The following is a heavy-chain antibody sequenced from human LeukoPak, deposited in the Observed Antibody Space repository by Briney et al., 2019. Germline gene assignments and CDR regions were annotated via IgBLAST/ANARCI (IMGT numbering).Heavy chain of an antibody. V-gene: IGHV1-8*01. D-gene: IGHD3-9*01. Sequence: GASVKVSCKASGYTFTSYDINWVRQAIGQGLEWMGWMNPNSGNTGYAQKFQGRVTMTRNTSISTAYMELSSLRSEDTAVYYCARSVLRYFDWLYDWGQGTLVTVSS. CDR2: MNPNSGNT. J-gene: IGHJ5*02. CDR1: GYTFTSYD. CDR3: ARSVLRYFDWLYD.